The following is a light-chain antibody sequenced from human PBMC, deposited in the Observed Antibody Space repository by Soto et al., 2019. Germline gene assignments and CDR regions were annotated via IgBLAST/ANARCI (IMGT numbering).Light chain of an antibody. CDR1: SSDVGNYNR. Sequence: QSALTQPPSVSGSPGQSVTISCTGTSSDVGNYNRVSWYQQPPGTAPKLMIYEVSNRPTGVPDRFSGSKSGNTASLTISGLQAEDEADYYCSSYTSSSTFVFGGGTKLTVL. V-gene: IGLV2-18*02. J-gene: IGLJ2*01. CDR3: SSYTSSSTFV. CDR2: EVS.